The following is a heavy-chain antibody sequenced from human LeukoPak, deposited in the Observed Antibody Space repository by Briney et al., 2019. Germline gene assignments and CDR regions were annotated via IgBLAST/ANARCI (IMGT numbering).Heavy chain of an antibody. J-gene: IGHJ3*02. CDR3: ARPLRYCSSTSCYFVGAFDI. CDR1: GYTFTGYY. CDR2: INPNSGGT. D-gene: IGHD2-2*01. Sequence: ASVKVSCKASGYTFTGYYMHWVRQAPGQGLEWMGWINPNSGGTNYAQKFRGRVTMTRDTSISTAYMELSRLRSDDTTVYYCARPLRYCSSTSCYFVGAFDIWGQGTMVTVSS. V-gene: IGHV1-2*02.